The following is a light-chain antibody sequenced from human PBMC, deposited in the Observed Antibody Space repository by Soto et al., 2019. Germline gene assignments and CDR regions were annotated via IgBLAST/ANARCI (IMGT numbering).Light chain of an antibody. J-gene: IGKJ5*01. CDR2: AAS. V-gene: IGKV1-27*01. CDR3: QKYNSAPIT. CDR1: QGISNY. Sequence: DIQMTQAPSSLSASVGDRVTITCRASQGISNYLAWYQQKPGKVPKLLIYAASTLQSGVPSRFSGSGSGTDFTVTIGSLQPEDVATYYCQKYNSAPITVGQGTRLEIK.